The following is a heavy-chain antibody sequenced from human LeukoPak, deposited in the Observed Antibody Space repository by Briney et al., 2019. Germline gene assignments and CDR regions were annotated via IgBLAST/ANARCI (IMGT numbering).Heavy chain of an antibody. CDR2: ISYDGSNK. CDR3: VKDFWTYCGGDCYLPDY. Sequence: PGGSLRLSCAASGFTFSSYAMHWVRQAPGKGLEWVAVISYDGSNKYYADSVKGRFTISRDNSKNTLYLQMNSLRAEDTAVYYCVKDFWTYCGGDCYLPDYWGQGTLVTVSS. D-gene: IGHD2-21*02. CDR1: GFTFSSYA. J-gene: IGHJ4*02. V-gene: IGHV3-30*04.